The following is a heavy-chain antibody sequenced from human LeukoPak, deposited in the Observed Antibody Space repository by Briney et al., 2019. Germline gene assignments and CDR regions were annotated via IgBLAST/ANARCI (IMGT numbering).Heavy chain of an antibody. Sequence: PSETLSLTCTVSGGSISSSSDYWGWIRQPPGKGLEWLGSVYYSGSTYYTPSLKSRVTISVDTSKNQSSLKLSSGTAADTAVYYCARIQILGYCSSTSCYKRVLFDYWGQGTLVTVSS. V-gene: IGHV4-39*07. CDR3: ARIQILGYCSSTSCYKRVLFDY. CDR1: GGSISSSSDY. D-gene: IGHD2-2*02. J-gene: IGHJ4*02. CDR2: VYYSGST.